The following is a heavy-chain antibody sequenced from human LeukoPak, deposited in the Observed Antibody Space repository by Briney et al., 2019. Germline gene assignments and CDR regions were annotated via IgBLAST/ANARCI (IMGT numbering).Heavy chain of an antibody. CDR2: IYHSGST. J-gene: IGHJ5*01. D-gene: IGHD3-22*01. CDR1: GVSISSYY. V-gene: IGHV4-59*01. Sequence: SETLSPTCTVSGVSISSYYWSWIRQPPGKGLEWIGYIYHSGSTNYDPSLKSRVTISVDTSKNQFSLKLSSVTATDTAVYYCARDRYYYDSSGTRWFDSWGQGTLVTVSS. CDR3: ARDRYYYDSSGTRWFDS.